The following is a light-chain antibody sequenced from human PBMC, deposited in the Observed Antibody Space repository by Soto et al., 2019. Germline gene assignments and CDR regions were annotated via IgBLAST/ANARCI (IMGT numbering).Light chain of an antibody. CDR1: QTLSINS. J-gene: IGKJ3*01. CDR3: QQYDGAPLT. Sequence: EIVLTQSPDTLSLSPGERATLFCRSSQTLSINSLAWYQQKPGQAPRLLIYAASNRDTGIPDRFNGSGSGTDFALTINRLEHEDFAVYYCQQYDGAPLTFGPGTKVDVK. CDR2: AAS. V-gene: IGKV3-20*01.